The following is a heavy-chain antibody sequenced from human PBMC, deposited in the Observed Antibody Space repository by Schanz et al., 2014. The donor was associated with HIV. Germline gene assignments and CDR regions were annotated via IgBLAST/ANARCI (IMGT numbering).Heavy chain of an antibody. CDR3: TSGSFEFGDLLDDYYYDAMDV. CDR2: IIPNFDTP. D-gene: IGHD3-10*01. CDR1: GGTFISYA. Sequence: QVPLVQSGAEVKKPGSSVRVSCKASGGTFISYAVSWVRQAPGQGLEWMGGIIPNFDTPKYAQKFQGRLTITADKSTSTLDLELSSLRSEDTAVYYCTSGSFEFGDLLDDYYYDAMDVWGQGTTVTVSS. V-gene: IGHV1-69*06. J-gene: IGHJ6*02.